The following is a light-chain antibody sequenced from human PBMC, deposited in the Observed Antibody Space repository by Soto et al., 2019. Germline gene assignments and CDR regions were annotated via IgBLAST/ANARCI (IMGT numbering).Light chain of an antibody. J-gene: IGLJ3*02. CDR3: AAWDDSLSGPV. V-gene: IGLV1-47*01. CDR1: SSNIGSNY. Sequence: QSVLTQPPSASGTPGQGVTISCSGSSSNIGSNYVYWYQQLPGTAPKLLIYRNNQRPSGVPDRFSGSKSGTSASLAFSVLRSEHEGDYFCAAWDDSLSGPVFGGGTKLTVL. CDR2: RNN.